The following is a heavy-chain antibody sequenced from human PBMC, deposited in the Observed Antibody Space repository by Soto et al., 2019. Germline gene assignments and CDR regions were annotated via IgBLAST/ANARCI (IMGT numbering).Heavy chain of an antibody. V-gene: IGHV1-46*01. Sequence: QVFLVQSGAEVKKPGASVKVSCKTSGYTFTTYYMHWVRQAPGQGLEWMGVINPSDGSTYSAQKFQGRVTMTRDTSTSKVYLELSSLRAEDSAMYYCVRDRFGYGDSGDWGQGTLVTVSS. CDR3: VRDRFGYGDSGD. D-gene: IGHD4-17*01. CDR2: INPSDGST. J-gene: IGHJ4*02. CDR1: GYTFTTYY.